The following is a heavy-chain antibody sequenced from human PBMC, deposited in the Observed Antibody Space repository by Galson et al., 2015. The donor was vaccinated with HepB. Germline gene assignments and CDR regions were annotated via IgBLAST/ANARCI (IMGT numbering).Heavy chain of an antibody. V-gene: IGHV3-48*03. J-gene: IGHJ6*02. D-gene: IGHD3-10*01. CDR2: ISSSGSTI. CDR1: GFTFSSYE. CDR3: ARDDYYGSGSYHRGPSSFYYYGMDV. Sequence: SLRLSCAASGFTFSSYEMNWVRQAPGKGLEWVSYISSSGSTIYYADSVKGRFTISRDNAKNSLYLQMNSLRAEDTAVYYCARDDYYGSGSYHRGPSSFYYYGMDVWGQGTTVTVSS.